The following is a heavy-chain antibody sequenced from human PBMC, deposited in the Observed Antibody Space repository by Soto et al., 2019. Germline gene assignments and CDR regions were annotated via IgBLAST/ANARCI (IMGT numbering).Heavy chain of an antibody. V-gene: IGHV4-39*01. CDR2: IYYSGST. CDR3: ARLSLAAHQSIHLSSHCYYGMDV. CDR1: GGSISSSSYY. J-gene: IGHJ6*02. D-gene: IGHD6-6*01. Sequence: SETLSLTCTVSGGSISSSSYYWGWIRQPPGKGLEWIGSIYYSGSTYYNPSLKSRVTISVDTSKNQFSLKLSSVTAADTAVYYCARLSLAAHQSIHLSSHCYYGMDVWGQGTTVTVSS.